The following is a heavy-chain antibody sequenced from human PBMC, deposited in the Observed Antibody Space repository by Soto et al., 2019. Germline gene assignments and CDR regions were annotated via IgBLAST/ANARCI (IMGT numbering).Heavy chain of an antibody. CDR2: IIPILGIA. CDR1: GGTFSSYT. V-gene: IGHV1-69*04. D-gene: IGHD5-12*01. CDR3: AREHSGYDGAFDI. Sequence: ASVKLSCKASGGTFSSYTISWVRQAPGQGLEWMGRIIPILGIANYAQKFQGRVTITADKSTSTAYMELSSLRSEDTAVYYCAREHSGYDGAFDIWGQGTMVTVSS. J-gene: IGHJ3*02.